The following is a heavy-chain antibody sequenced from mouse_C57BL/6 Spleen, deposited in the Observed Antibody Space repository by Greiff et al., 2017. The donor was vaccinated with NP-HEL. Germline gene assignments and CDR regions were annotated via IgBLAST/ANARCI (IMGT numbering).Heavy chain of an antibody. J-gene: IGHJ4*01. Sequence: EVQLQQSVAELVRPGASVKLSCTASGFNIKNTYMPWVKQRPEQGLEWIGRIDPANGNTKYAPKFQGKATITADTSSNTAYLQLSSLTSEDTAIYYCAPPYYSNYYYAMDYWGQGTSVTVSS. V-gene: IGHV14-3*01. CDR3: APPYYSNYYYAMDY. D-gene: IGHD2-5*01. CDR1: GFNIKNTY. CDR2: IDPANGNT.